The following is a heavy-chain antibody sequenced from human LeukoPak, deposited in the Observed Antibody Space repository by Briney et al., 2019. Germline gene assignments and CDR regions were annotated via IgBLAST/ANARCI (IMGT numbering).Heavy chain of an antibody. CDR1: GFTFDDYG. D-gene: IGHD3-10*01. CDR2: IHWVGSST. Sequence: PGGSLRLSCAASGFTFDDYGMSWVRQAPGKGLEWVAGIHWVGSSTGYADSVTGRFTISRDNAKNSLYLQMNSLRAEDTALYSCARARRGSSYYFNYWGQGTLVTVSS. V-gene: IGHV3-20*04. CDR3: ARARRGSSYYFNY. J-gene: IGHJ4*02.